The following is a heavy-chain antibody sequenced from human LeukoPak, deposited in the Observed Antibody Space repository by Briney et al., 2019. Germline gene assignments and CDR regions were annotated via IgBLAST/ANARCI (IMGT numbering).Heavy chain of an antibody. CDR3: ARVSLYCGGDCNIFWGWTFDY. J-gene: IGHJ4*02. D-gene: IGHD2-21*02. CDR1: GGSFSGYY. V-gene: IGHV4-34*01. Sequence: SETLSLTCAVYGGSFSGYYWSWIRQPPGKGLEWIGEINHSGSTNYNPSLKSRVTISVDTSKNQFSLKLSSVTAADTAVYYCARVSLYCGGDCNIFWGWTFDYWGQGTLVTVSS. CDR2: INHSGST.